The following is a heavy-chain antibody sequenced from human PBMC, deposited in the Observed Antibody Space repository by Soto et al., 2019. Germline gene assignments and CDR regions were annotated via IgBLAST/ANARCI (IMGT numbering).Heavy chain of an antibody. D-gene: IGHD6-19*01. J-gene: IGHJ4*02. CDR2: VSHDGRNT. CDR3: AKGRRQWLVTSDFNY. V-gene: IGHV3-30*18. Sequence: VQLVESGGGVVQPGRSLRLSCAASGFTFSDYAMHWVRQAPGKGLEWVAVVSHDGRNTHYADSVKGRFTISRDSSKNTVTLEMTSLRAEDTAVYYCAKGRRQWLVTSDFNYWGQGALVTVSS. CDR1: GFTFSDYA.